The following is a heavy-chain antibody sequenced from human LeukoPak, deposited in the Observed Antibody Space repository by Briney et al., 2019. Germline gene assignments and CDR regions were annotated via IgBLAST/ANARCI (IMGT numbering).Heavy chain of an antibody. J-gene: IGHJ4*02. Sequence: GGSLRLSCAASGFTFSNYAMHWVRQAPGKGLEWVAVISHDGSNKYYADSVKGRFTISRDNSKNTLYLQMNSLRAEGTAVYYCARAPEYDFWSGSDWGQGTLVTVSS. CDR3: ARAPEYDFWSGSD. CDR2: ISHDGSNK. D-gene: IGHD3-3*01. CDR1: GFTFSNYA. V-gene: IGHV3-30-3*01.